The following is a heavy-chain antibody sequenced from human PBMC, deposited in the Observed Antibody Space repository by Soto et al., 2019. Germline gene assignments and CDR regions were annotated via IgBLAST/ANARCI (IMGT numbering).Heavy chain of an antibody. V-gene: IGHV4-30-2*01. J-gene: IGHJ4*02. CDR3: ARGGDSSGYYYASDY. D-gene: IGHD3-22*01. CDR1: GGSISSGGYS. CDR2: IYHSGST. Sequence: SETLSLTCAVSGGSISSGGYSWSWIRQPPGKGLEWIGYIYHSGSTYYNPSLKSRVTISVDRSKNQFSLKLSSLTAADTAVYYCARGGDSSGYYYASDYWGQGTLVTVSS.